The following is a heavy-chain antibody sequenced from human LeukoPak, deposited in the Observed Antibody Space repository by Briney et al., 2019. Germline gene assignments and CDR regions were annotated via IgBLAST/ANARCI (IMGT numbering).Heavy chain of an antibody. V-gene: IGHV3-23*01. D-gene: IGHD6-13*01. CDR1: GFTFSTYA. Sequence: GGSLRLSCAASGFTFSTYAMSWVRQAPGKGLEWVSAISGSGGSTLYADSVKGRFTISRDNTKNTLYLQMNSLRGEDTAVYYCAERPIVAADGTDYWGQGTLVTVSS. CDR2: ISGSGGST. J-gene: IGHJ4*02. CDR3: AERPIVAADGTDY.